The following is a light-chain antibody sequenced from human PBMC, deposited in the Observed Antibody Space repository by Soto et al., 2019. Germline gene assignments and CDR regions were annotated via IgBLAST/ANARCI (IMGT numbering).Light chain of an antibody. J-gene: IGKJ4*01. CDR2: DAS. V-gene: IGKV3-11*01. CDR3: QQRSNWLT. Sequence: EIVLTQSPATLSLSPGERATLSCRASQSVSSYLAWYQQKPGQAPRLLIYDASNRATGIPARFSGSGSGTDFTLTISSLEPEDFPVYYCQQRSNWLTLGGGTKVEIK. CDR1: QSVSSY.